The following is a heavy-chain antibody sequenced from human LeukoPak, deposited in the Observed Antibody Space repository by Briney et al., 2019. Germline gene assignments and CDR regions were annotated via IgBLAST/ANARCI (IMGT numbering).Heavy chain of an antibody. V-gene: IGHV1-18*01. Sequence: ASVKVSCKASGYTFTTYGISWVRQAPGQGLEWMGWISAYNGNTNYAQKFQGRVTVTTDTSTSTAYMELRSLRSDDTAVYYCARSSSVTIPGYYFDYWGQGTLVTVSS. CDR2: ISAYNGNT. D-gene: IGHD2-21*01. CDR1: GYTFTTYG. CDR3: ARSSSVTIPGYYFDY. J-gene: IGHJ4*02.